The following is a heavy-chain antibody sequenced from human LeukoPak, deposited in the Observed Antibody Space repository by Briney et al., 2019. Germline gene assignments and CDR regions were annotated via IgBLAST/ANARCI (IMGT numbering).Heavy chain of an antibody. Sequence: ASVKVSCKASGYTFTSYGISWVRQAPGQGLEWIGWISAYNGNTNYAQKLQGRVTMTTDTSTSTAYMELRSLRSDDTAVYYCARDPLRAYGSTSPAGGRFDPWGPGTLVTVSS. CDR1: GYTFTSYG. V-gene: IGHV1-18*01. J-gene: IGHJ5*02. CDR2: ISAYNGNT. CDR3: ARDPLRAYGSTSPAGGRFDP. D-gene: IGHD2-2*01.